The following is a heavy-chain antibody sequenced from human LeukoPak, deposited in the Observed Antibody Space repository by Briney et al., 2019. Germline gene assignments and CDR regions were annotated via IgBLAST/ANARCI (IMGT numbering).Heavy chain of an antibody. V-gene: IGHV3-30*02. J-gene: IGHJ1*01. D-gene: IGHD3-22*01. Sequence: GGSLRLSCAASGFTFSTHGMHWVRQAPGKGLEWVAFIRYDGSNKYYADSVKGRFTISRDNSKNTPYLQINSLRAEDTAVYYCAKWASSGYYFHHWGQGTLVTVSS. CDR2: IRYDGSNK. CDR3: AKWASSGYYFHH. CDR1: GFTFSTHG.